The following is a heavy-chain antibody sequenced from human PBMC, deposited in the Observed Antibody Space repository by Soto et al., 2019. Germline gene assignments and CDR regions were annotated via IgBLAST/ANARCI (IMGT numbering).Heavy chain of an antibody. CDR2: ISANNSNT. V-gene: IGHV1-18*01. CDR1: GYTFTSYT. CDR3: ARSLPWFDP. J-gene: IGHJ5*02. Sequence: QVRLVHSETEVKKPGASVNVSCKASGYTFTSYTISWVRQAPGQGLEWMGWISANNSNTEFAQKFQDRLTMIADTTTSTAYLELRNLRPDDTAVYYCARSLPWFDPWGQGTLVAVSS.